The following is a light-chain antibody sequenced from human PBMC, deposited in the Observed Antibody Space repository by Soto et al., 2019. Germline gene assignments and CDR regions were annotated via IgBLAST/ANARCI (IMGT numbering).Light chain of an antibody. J-gene: IGKJ2*01. Sequence: DIQMTQSPSTLSASVGDRVAITCRASQSIASWLAWYQQKPGKAPKVLIYKASSLKSGVSSRFSGSGSGTEFPLTISSLQPDDFATYYCQQYSSYPYTFGQGNKLDIK. CDR2: KAS. CDR1: QSIASW. V-gene: IGKV1-5*03. CDR3: QQYSSYPYT.